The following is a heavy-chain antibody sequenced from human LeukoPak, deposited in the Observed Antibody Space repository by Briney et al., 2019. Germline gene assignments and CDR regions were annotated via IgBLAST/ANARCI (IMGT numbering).Heavy chain of an antibody. Sequence: GGSLRLSCAASGFTFSSYDMHWVRQGTGKGLEWVSGIGTAGDTYYPGSVKGRFTISRENAKSSLYLQMNSLRAGDTAVYYCARSWGYDILTGYPFTDYYMDVWGKGTTVTVSS. CDR1: GFTFSSYD. CDR3: ARSWGYDILTGYPFTDYYMDV. CDR2: IGTAGDT. V-gene: IGHV3-13*01. D-gene: IGHD3-9*01. J-gene: IGHJ6*03.